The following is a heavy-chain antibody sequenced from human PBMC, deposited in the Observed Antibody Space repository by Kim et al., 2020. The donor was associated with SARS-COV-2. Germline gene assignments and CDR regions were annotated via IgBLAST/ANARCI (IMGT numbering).Heavy chain of an antibody. CDR3: AKSSGGGEGPYFDY. V-gene: IGHV3-23*01. Sequence: ADSVKGRFTIARDNSKHTLYLQMNSLRAEDTAVYYCAKSSGGGEGPYFDYWGQGTLVTVSS. D-gene: IGHD3-10*01. J-gene: IGHJ4*02.